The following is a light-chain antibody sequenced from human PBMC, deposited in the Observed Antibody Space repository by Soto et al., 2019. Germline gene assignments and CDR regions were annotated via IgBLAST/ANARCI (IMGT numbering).Light chain of an antibody. CDR1: NIGTRT. CDR2: GDS. V-gene: IGLV3-21*02. Sequence: SYDLTQPPSEPVAPRQTARITCGGNNIGTRTVHWYQQKPGQAPVLVVHGDSDRPSGIPERFSGFNSGNTATLTITRVEAGDEADYFCQVWDSSSDHYVFGTGTKVTVL. J-gene: IGLJ1*01. CDR3: QVWDSSSDHYV.